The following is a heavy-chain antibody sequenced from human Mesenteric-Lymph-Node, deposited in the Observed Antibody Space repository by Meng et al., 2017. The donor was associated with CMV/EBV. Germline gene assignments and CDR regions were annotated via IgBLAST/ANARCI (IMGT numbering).Heavy chain of an antibody. CDR2: ISSTSTYI. CDR1: GFTFSSYS. Sequence: GESLKISCAASGFTFSSYSMNWVRQAPGKGLEWVSCISSTSTYIYYADSVKGRFTISRDNAKHSLYLQMNSLRVEDTAVYYCTRDPRYGVWFGDWGQGTLVTVSS. CDR3: TRDPRYGVWFGD. V-gene: IGHV3-21*01. J-gene: IGHJ4*02. D-gene: IGHD3-10*01.